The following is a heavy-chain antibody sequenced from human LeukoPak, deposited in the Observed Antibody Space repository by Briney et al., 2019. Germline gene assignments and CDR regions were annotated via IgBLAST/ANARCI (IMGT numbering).Heavy chain of an antibody. J-gene: IGHJ4*02. D-gene: IGHD5-12*01. CDR2: IYHSGST. CDR1: GGSISSGGYY. V-gene: IGHV4-30-2*01. CDR3: ARVGWLRSQSFDY. Sequence: SETLSLTCTVSGGSISSGGYYWSWIRQPPGKGLEWIGYIYHSGSTYCNPSLKSRVTISVDRSKNQFSLKLSSVTAADTAVYYCARVGWLRSQSFDYWGQGTLVTVSS.